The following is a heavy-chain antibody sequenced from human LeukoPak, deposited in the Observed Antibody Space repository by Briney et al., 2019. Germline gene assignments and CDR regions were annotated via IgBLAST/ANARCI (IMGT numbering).Heavy chain of an antibody. J-gene: IGHJ5*02. D-gene: IGHD3-10*01. CDR3: ASGSASGSHRTS. Sequence: ASVKVSRKASGYTFTNYDINWVRQAIGQGLEWMGWMNPNSGNTGYAQKFQGRVTMTRNTSIGTAYMELSSLTSEDTAVYFCASGSASGSHRTSWGQGTLVTVSS. CDR2: MNPNSGNT. CDR1: GYTFTNYD. V-gene: IGHV1-8*01.